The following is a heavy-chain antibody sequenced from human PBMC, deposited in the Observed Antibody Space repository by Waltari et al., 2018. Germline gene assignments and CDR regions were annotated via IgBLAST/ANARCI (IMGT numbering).Heavy chain of an antibody. CDR3: ARRGSPRAFDI. Sequence: QVQLQESGPGLVKPSETLSLTCTVSGGSISSYYCSWIRQPPGKGLEWIGYIYYSGSTNYNPSLKSRVTISVDTSKNQFSRKLSSVTAADTAVYYCARRGSPRAFDIWGQGTMVTVSS. J-gene: IGHJ3*02. CDR1: GGSISSYY. D-gene: IGHD1-26*01. CDR2: IYYSGST. V-gene: IGHV4-59*01.